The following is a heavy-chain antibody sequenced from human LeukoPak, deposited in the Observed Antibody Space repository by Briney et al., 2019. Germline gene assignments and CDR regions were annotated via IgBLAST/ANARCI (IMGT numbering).Heavy chain of an antibody. CDR1: GGSISSSSYY. CDR2: IYYSGST. Sequence: PSETLSLTCTVSGGSISSSSYYWGWIRQPPGKGLEWIGSIYYSGSTYYNPSLKSRVTISVDTSKNQFSLKLSSVTAADTAVYYCARDPSYYDSSREWFDPWGQGTLVTVSS. J-gene: IGHJ5*02. CDR3: ARDPSYYDSSREWFDP. V-gene: IGHV4-39*07. D-gene: IGHD3-22*01.